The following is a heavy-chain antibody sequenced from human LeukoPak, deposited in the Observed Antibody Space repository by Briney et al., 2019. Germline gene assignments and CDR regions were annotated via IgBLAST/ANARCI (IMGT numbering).Heavy chain of an antibody. J-gene: IGHJ1*01. CDR1: GFTFDDYA. Sequence: PGGSLRLSCAASGFTFDDYAMHWVRQAPGKGLEWVSGISWNSGSIGYADSVKGRFTISRDNAKNSLYLQMNSLRAEDTALYYCAKDLVAALGAIYFQHWGQGTLVTVSS. V-gene: IGHV3-9*01. D-gene: IGHD2-15*01. CDR3: AKDLVAALGAIYFQH. CDR2: ISWNSGSI.